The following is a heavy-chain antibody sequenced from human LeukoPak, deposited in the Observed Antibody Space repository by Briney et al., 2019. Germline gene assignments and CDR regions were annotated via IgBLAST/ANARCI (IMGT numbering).Heavy chain of an antibody. D-gene: IGHD2-2*01. V-gene: IGHV3-48*03. J-gene: IGHJ6*04. CDR2: ISSSGSTI. Sequence: PGGSLRLSCAASGFTFSSYEMNWVRQAPGKGLEWVSYISSSGSTIYYADSVKGRFTISRDNAKNSLYLQMNSLRAEDTAVYYCARDREVVRPTGAGPYYYYGMDVWGKGTTVTVSS. CDR3: ARDREVVRPTGAGPYYYYGMDV. CDR1: GFTFSSYE.